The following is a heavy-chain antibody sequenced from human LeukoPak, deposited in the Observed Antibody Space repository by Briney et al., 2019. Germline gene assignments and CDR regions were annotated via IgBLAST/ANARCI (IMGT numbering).Heavy chain of an antibody. CDR3: ATPRGSGSYLAFDY. Sequence: GGSLRLSCAASGFTFSSYEMNWVRQAPGKGLEWVSYISGTGSTIYNADSVKGRFTISRDNAKNTLYLQMNSLRAEDTAVYYCATPRGSGSYLAFDYWGQGTLVTVSS. V-gene: IGHV3-48*03. CDR1: GFTFSSYE. D-gene: IGHD1-26*01. J-gene: IGHJ4*02. CDR2: ISGTGSTI.